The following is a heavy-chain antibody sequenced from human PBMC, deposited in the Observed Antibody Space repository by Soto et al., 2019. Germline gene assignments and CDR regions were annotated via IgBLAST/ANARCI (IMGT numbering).Heavy chain of an antibody. CDR2: IYYNGRT. V-gene: IGHV4-30-4*01. CDR3: ARDQSGYRADYGLDV. CDR1: GGSITSGDHY. D-gene: IGHD3-3*01. J-gene: IGHJ6*02. Sequence: VSLTCTVSGGSITSGDHYWNWIRQPPGKGLEWIGYIYYNGRTYYNPSLKSRVSISVDTPKNQFSLKLSSLTAADTAVYYCARDQSGYRADYGLDVWGQGTTVTVSS.